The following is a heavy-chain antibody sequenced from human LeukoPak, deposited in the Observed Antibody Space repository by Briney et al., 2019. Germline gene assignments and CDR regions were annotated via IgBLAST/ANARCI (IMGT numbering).Heavy chain of an antibody. D-gene: IGHD4-17*01. CDR3: AKAVQIYGDCFDY. V-gene: IGHV3-9*01. Sequence: PGGSLRLSCAASGFTFDDYAMHWVRQAPGKGLEWVSGISWNSGSIGYADSVKGRFTISRDNAKNSLYLQMNSLRAEDTALYYCAKAVQIYGDCFDYWGQGTLVTVSS. CDR1: GFTFDDYA. CDR2: ISWNSGSI. J-gene: IGHJ4*02.